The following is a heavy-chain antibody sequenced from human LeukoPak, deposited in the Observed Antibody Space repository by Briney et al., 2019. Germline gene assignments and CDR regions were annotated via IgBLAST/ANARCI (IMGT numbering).Heavy chain of an antibody. CDR3: ARFGDDYGDHQAHYFDY. D-gene: IGHD4-17*01. CDR1: GYSFTSYW. CDR2: IYPGDSDT. Sequence: GESLKISCKGSGYSFTSYWIGWVRQMPGKGLEWMGIIYPGDSDTRYSPSFHGQVTISADKSISTAYLQWSSLKASDTAMYYCARFGDDYGDHQAHYFDYWGQGTLVTVSS. J-gene: IGHJ4*02. V-gene: IGHV5-51*03.